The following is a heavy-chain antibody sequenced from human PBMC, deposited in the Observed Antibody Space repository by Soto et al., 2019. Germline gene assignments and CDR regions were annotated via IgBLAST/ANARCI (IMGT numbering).Heavy chain of an antibody. Sequence: SQSLSLTCTVARGSISSYYRSWIRQPAGKGLEWSGRIYTRGSTNYNPSLKSRVTMSVDTSKNQFSLKLSPVTAADTAVYYGAREGPYYYDSSSYLFDICGQGTMVT. CDR2: IYTRGST. CDR1: RGSISSYY. D-gene: IGHD3-22*01. CDR3: AREGPYYYDSSSYLFDI. J-gene: IGHJ3*02. V-gene: IGHV4-4*07.